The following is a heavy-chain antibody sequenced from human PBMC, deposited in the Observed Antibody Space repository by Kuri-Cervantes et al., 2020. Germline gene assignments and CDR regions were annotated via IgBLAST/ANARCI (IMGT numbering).Heavy chain of an antibody. Sequence: GGSLRLSCKGSGYSFTSYWIGWVRQMPGKGLEWMGIIYPGDSDTRYSPSFQGQVTISADKSISTAYLQWSSPKASDTAMYYCARTIAVAGMDYWGQGTLVTVSS. V-gene: IGHV5-51*01. CDR2: IYPGDSDT. CDR3: ARTIAVAGMDY. D-gene: IGHD6-19*01. J-gene: IGHJ4*02. CDR1: GYSFTSYW.